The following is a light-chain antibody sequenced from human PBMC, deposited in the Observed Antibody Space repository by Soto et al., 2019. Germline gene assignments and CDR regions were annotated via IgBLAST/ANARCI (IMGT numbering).Light chain of an antibody. Sequence: IVLTQAPATLAVSAGETATLSCRASQGISSLLAWYQQKPGQAPRLLIYAASTRAAGIPARFSGSGSGTDFTLTISSLQSEDFAVYYCQQYYDWPITFGQGTRLEIK. V-gene: IGKV3-15*01. CDR3: QQYYDWPIT. CDR2: AAS. J-gene: IGKJ5*01. CDR1: QGISSL.